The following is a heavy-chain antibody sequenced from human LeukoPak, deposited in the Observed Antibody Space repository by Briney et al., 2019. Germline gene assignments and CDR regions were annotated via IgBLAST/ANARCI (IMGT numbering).Heavy chain of an antibody. CDR2: IYNTVDV. D-gene: IGHD3-22*01. J-gene: IGHJ4*02. CDR3: ARSRYYDSTGYNPTYYFDS. CDR1: GGSIIGSY. V-gene: IGHV4-59*01. Sequence: SEALSLTCTVSGGSIIGSYWTWIRQSPGKSLEYIGYIYNTVDVNYSPSLKSRVTISIDMSGNQFSLRLNSVTAADTALYYCARSRYYDSTGYNPTYYFDSWGQGALVTVSS.